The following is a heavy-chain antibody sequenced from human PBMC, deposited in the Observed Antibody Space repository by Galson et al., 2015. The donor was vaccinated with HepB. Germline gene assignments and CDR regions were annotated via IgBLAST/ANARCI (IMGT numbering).Heavy chain of an antibody. Sequence: SLRLSCAASGFTFSSYAMSWVRQAPGKGPEWVAAISGSDSTFYADSLKGRFTISRDNSKNTLYLMINSLRAEDTAIYYCAKDPGMATISYFDYWGQGTLVIVSS. V-gene: IGHV3-23*01. CDR3: AKDPGMATISYFDY. CDR1: GFTFSSYA. J-gene: IGHJ4*02. D-gene: IGHD5-24*01. CDR2: ISGSDST.